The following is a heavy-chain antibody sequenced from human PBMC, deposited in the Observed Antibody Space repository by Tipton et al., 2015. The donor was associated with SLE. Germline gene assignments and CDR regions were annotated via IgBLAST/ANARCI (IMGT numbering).Heavy chain of an antibody. CDR3: ARASTAISPFDY. Sequence: TLSLTCTVSGGSISSGGFFWNWIRQHPGKGLEWIGYIYYSGNTYYNPSLKSRVTISVDTSKNQFSLKLSSVTAADTAVYYCARASTAISPFDYWGQGTLATVSS. CDR1: GGSISSGGFF. D-gene: IGHD2-2*02. V-gene: IGHV4-31*03. CDR2: IYYSGNT. J-gene: IGHJ4*02.